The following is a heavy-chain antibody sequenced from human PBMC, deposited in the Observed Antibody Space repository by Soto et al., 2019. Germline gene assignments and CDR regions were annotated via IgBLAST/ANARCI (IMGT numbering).Heavy chain of an antibody. Sequence: QVHLQESGPGLVKPSETLSLLCTVSGVSVSSRGFYWSWIRQSPERGLEWMGYIAYSGTTNYNPSLKSRVTISVDTSNNQFSLRLSSVTAADTAVYFCARDYITHPNYHFDYWGQGTRVTVSS. V-gene: IGHV4-61*08. J-gene: IGHJ4*02. CDR3: ARDYITHPNYHFDY. D-gene: IGHD1-20*01. CDR2: IAYSGTT. CDR1: GVSVSSRGFY.